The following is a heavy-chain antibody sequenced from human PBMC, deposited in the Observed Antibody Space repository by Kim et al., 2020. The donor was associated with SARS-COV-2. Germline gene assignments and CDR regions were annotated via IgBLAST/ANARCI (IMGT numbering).Heavy chain of an antibody. CDR2: IYYSGST. V-gene: IGHV4-61*01. J-gene: IGHJ3*02. Sequence: SETLSLTCTVSGGSVSSGSYYWSWIRQPPGKGLEWIGYIYYSGSTNYNPSLKSRVTISVDTSKNQFSLKLSSVTAADTAVYYCARVVIYDILTGYPPRAFDIWGQGTMVTVSS. CDR3: ARVVIYDILTGYPPRAFDI. D-gene: IGHD3-9*01. CDR1: GGSVSSGSYY.